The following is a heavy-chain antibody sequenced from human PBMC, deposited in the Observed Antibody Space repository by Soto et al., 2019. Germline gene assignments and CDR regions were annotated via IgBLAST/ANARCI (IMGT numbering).Heavy chain of an antibody. CDR3: VKLIGNRCLEF. V-gene: IGHV4-39*01. J-gene: IGHJ4*02. Sequence: SETLSLTCTVSGGSISSSSYYWGWIRQPPGKGLEWIGSIYYSGSTYYNPSLKSRITINPDTSNNQLSLQLNSVTPDDTAVYYCVKLIGNRCLEFGGKGTRVT. CDR2: IYYSGST. CDR1: GGSISSSSYY.